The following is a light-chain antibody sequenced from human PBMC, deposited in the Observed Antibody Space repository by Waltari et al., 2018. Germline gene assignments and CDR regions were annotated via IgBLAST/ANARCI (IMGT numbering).Light chain of an antibody. V-gene: IGKV3-15*01. CDR2: GAS. CDR3: QQYYVWPPIT. Sequence: VLLTQSPASLSVSPGVTVILSCRASQSVRTNLVWYQQKAGQAPRTLIYGASTRASGVPSRFSGSGSETDFTLIISSLQSEDAAVYFCQQYYVWPPITFGGGTKLEI. CDR1: QSVRTN. J-gene: IGKJ4*01.